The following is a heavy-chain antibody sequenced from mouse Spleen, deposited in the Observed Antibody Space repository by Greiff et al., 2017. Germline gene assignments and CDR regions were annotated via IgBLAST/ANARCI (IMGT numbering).Heavy chain of an antibody. V-gene: IGHV1-39*01. CDR3: ARPPDYYGRPGWFAY. Sequence: EVKLQESGPELVKPGASVKISCKASGYSFTDYNMNWVKQSNGKSLEWIGVINPNYGTTSYNQKFKGKATLTVDQSSSTAYMQLNSLTSEDSAVYYCARPPDYYGRPGWFAYWGQGTLVTVSA. CDR1: GYSFTDYN. D-gene: IGHD1-1*01. J-gene: IGHJ3*01. CDR2: INPNYGTT.